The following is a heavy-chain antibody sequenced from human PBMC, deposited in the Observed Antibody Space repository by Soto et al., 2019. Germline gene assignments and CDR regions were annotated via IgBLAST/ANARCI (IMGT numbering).Heavy chain of an antibody. CDR1: GFTFGDYA. V-gene: IGHV3-49*04. Sequence: GGSLRLSCTASGFTFGDYAMSWVRQAPGKGLEWVGFIRSKAYGGTTEYAASVKGRFTISRDDSKSIAYLQMSSLKTEDTAVYYCTRDPLGPGIAVGGRADAFDIWGKGTMGTV. D-gene: IGHD6-19*01. J-gene: IGHJ3*02. CDR3: TRDPLGPGIAVGGRADAFDI. CDR2: IRSKAYGGTT.